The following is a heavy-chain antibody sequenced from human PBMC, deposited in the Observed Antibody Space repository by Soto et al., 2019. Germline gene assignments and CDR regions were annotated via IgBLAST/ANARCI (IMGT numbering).Heavy chain of an antibody. CDR1: GGSISSYY. CDR2: IYTSGST. Sequence: SETLSLTCTVSGGSISSYYWSWIRQPAGKGLEWIGRIYTSGSTNYNPSRKSRVTMSVDTSKNQFSLKLSSVTAADTAVYYCARDAGEYDFWSGYSYYYGMDVWGQGTTVTVSS. J-gene: IGHJ6*02. CDR3: ARDAGEYDFWSGYSYYYGMDV. D-gene: IGHD3-3*01. V-gene: IGHV4-4*07.